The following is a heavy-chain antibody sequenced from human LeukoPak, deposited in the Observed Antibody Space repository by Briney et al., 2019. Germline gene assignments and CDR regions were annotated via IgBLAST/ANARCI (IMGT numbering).Heavy chain of an antibody. Sequence: PWETLSLSCAVCVESFSGCYRWWIRQPAGKGLEWFGDINHRGSTNYTPSVKGRFTISIENTKNPLSLQMNTLSAADTAVYYCARWQLGAYFYNMDVWGKGTTVTVSS. CDR2: INHRGST. CDR1: VESFSGCY. V-gene: IGHV4-34*01. CDR3: ARWQLGAYFYNMDV. J-gene: IGHJ6*03. D-gene: IGHD6-6*01.